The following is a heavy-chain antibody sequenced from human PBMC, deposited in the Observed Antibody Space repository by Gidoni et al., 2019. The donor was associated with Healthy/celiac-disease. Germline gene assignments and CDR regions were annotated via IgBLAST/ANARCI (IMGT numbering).Heavy chain of an antibody. V-gene: IGHV1-3*01. CDR2: INAGNGNT. Sequence: QVQLVQSGAEVKKPGASVKVSCKASVYTFTSYAMHWVRQAPGQRLEWMGWINAGNGNTKYSQKFQGRVTITRDTSASTAYMELSSLRSEDTAVYYCARDDYGGKNAFDIWGQGTMVTVSS. CDR1: VYTFTSYA. D-gene: IGHD4-17*01. CDR3: ARDDYGGKNAFDI. J-gene: IGHJ3*02.